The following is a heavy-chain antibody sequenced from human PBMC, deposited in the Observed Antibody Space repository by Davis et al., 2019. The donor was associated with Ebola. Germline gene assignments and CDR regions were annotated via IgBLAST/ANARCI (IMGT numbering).Heavy chain of an antibody. CDR2: IIPIFGTA. CDR1: GYTFTSYA. D-gene: IGHD2-2*01. J-gene: IGHJ6*02. Sequence: SVKVSCKASGYTFTSYAISWVRQAPGQGLEWMGGIIPIFGTANYAQKFQGRVTITADESTSTAYMELSSLRSEDTAVYYCATEPRSTRVKYYYYGMDVWGQGTTVTVSS. CDR3: ATEPRSTRVKYYYYGMDV. V-gene: IGHV1-69*13.